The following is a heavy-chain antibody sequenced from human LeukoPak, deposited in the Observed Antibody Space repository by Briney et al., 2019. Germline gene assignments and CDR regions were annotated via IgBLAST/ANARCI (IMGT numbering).Heavy chain of an antibody. CDR1: IGSIRIYC. J-gene: IGHJ6*03. D-gene: IGHD2-21*01. CDR3: ARERRVQGDHGDYYYMDV. Sequence: SETLSLTCTLSIGSIRIYCWSWTRNPPGKGLGCIFYIYNTGIPSYNSSLTSRVTISLDHSHYRFSLNLTPITSADTAVYFCARERRVQGDHGDYYYMDVWGKGTTVTVSS. CDR2: IYNTGIP. V-gene: IGHV4-59*01.